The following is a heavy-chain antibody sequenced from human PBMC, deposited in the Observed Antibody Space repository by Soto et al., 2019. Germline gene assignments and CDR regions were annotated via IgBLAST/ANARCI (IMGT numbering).Heavy chain of an antibody. CDR3: ARLDGAERYCSGGSCYPAPYYYYYGMDV. J-gene: IGHJ6*02. Sequence: SETLSLTCTVSGGSVSSGSYYWSWIRQPPGKGLEWIGYIYYSGSTNYNPSLKSRVTISVDTSKNQFSLKLSSVTASDTAVYYCARLDGAERYCSGGSCYPAPYYYYYGMDVWGQGTTVTVSS. D-gene: IGHD2-15*01. CDR2: IYYSGST. V-gene: IGHV4-61*01. CDR1: GGSVSSGSYY.